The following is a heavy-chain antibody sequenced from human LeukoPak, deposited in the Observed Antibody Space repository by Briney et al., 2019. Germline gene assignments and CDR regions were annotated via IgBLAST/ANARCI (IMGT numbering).Heavy chain of an antibody. V-gene: IGHV1-69*13. CDR1: GGTFSSYA. Sequence: SVKVSCKASGGTFSSYAISWVRQAPGQGLEWMGGIIPIFGTANYAQKFQGRVTITADESTSTAYMELSSLRSEDTAVYYCARRSPYYDFWRGSDIYYYYYGMDVWGQGTPVTVSS. D-gene: IGHD3-3*01. CDR2: IIPIFGTA. CDR3: ARRSPYYDFWRGSDIYYYYYGMDV. J-gene: IGHJ6*02.